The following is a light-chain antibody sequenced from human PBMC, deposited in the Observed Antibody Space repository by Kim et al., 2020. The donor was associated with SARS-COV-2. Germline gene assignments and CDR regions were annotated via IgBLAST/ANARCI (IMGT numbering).Light chain of an antibody. V-gene: IGLV3-19*01. CDR3: GSRDNNGPGV. CDR1: SLRKYP. Sequence: LGQTVRNTCLGDSLRKYPVSWYQQKPGQAPILVMHDKNNVRPSGVPDRFSGSNSGNTAFLTITGAQVEDEAAYYCGSRDNNGPGVFGGGTQLTVL. J-gene: IGLJ3*02. CDR2: DKN.